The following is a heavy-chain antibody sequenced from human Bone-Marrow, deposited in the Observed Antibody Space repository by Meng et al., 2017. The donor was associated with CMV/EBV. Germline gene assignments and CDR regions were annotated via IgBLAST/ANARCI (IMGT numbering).Heavy chain of an antibody. CDR2: IKQDGSEK. J-gene: IGHJ4*02. D-gene: IGHD4-23*01. CDR1: GFTVTSSY. CDR3: ARETRPTAFDY. Sequence: GESLKISCAVSGFTVTSSYMTWVRQAPGKGLEWVANIKQDGSEKYYVDSVKGRFTISRDNAKNSLYLQMNSLRAEDTAVYYCARETRPTAFDYWGQGTLVTVSS. V-gene: IGHV3-7*01.